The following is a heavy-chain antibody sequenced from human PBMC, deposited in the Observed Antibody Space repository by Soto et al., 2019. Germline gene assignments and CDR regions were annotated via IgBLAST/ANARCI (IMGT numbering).Heavy chain of an antibody. Sequence: SETLSLTCTVSGGSXSSYYWSWIRQPPGKGLEWIGYIYYSGSTNYNPSLKSRVTISVDTSKNQFSLKLSSVTAADTAVYYCANLIGGYCSGGSCLEYYFDYWGQGTLVTVSS. CDR3: ANLIGGYCSGGSCLEYYFDY. CDR2: IYYSGST. J-gene: IGHJ4*02. V-gene: IGHV4-59*01. CDR1: GGSXSSYY. D-gene: IGHD2-15*01.